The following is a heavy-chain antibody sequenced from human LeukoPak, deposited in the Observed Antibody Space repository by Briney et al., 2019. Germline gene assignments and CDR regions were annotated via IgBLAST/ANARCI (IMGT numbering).Heavy chain of an antibody. Sequence: GGSLRLSCAASGFTFSSYSMTWVRQAPGKGLEWVSSMSSGSRYIYYADSVRGRFTISRDNAKNSLYLLMNSLRAEDTAVYYCARDRPTGASRLFVVQWGQGTLVTVSA. CDR3: ARDRPTGASRLFVVQ. CDR1: GFTFSSYS. V-gene: IGHV3-21*01. CDR2: MSSGSRYI. J-gene: IGHJ4*02. D-gene: IGHD2-15*01.